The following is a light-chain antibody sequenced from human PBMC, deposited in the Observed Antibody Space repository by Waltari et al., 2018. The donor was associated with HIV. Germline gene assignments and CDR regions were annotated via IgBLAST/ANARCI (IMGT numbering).Light chain of an antibody. CDR1: SNDVGSYDL. Sequence: QSAPTQSASVSGSPGQSMTISCTGTSNDVGSYDLVSWYQQNPGKAPKLIIYEVTKRPSGVSNRFSGSKSGNTASLTISGLQAEDEADYFCSSYTSSSTHVFGPGTKVTVL. CDR2: EVT. CDR3: SSYTSSSTHV. J-gene: IGLJ1*01. V-gene: IGLV2-14*02.